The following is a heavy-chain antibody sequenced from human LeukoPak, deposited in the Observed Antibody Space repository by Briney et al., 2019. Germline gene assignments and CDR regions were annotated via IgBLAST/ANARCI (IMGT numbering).Heavy chain of an antibody. CDR1: GYTFITYY. D-gene: IGHD3-9*01. CDR2: MNPKRGNT. Sequence: ASVKVSCKASGYTFITYYINWVRQSPGQGREWMGWMNPKRGNTRYEKKFQGRVTLTRDTPTSTAFMEVSDMRSDATAVSFCTRGIGSPANRYFDSCRQGPVLTVS. CDR3: TRGIGSPANRYFDS. V-gene: IGHV1-8*01. J-gene: IGHJ4*02.